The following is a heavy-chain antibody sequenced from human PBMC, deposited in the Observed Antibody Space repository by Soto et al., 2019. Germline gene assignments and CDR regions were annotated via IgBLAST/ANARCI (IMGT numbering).Heavy chain of an antibody. Sequence: QVQLVESGGGVVQPETSLRLSCAASGFTFSTYGMHWVRQAPGKGLDWVALIWYDGSRTHYAESVKGRFTISRDNSKNTLLLQMNSLRVEDTAVYYCAREQIGVAGSTYDYWGQGTLVTVSS. D-gene: IGHD6-19*01. J-gene: IGHJ4*02. V-gene: IGHV3-33*01. CDR2: IWYDGSRT. CDR3: AREQIGVAGSTYDY. CDR1: GFTFSTYG.